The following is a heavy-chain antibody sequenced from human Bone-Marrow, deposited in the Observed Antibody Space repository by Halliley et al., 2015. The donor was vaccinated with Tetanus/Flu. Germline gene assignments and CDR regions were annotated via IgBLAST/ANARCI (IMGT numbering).Heavy chain of an antibody. CDR2: INHSGST. V-gene: IGHV4-34*01. J-gene: IGHJ4*02. CDR3: ARHLSGYYDSSGYYDS. Sequence: TLSLTCAVYGESFSGYYWNWIRQPPGKGLEWIGEINHSGSTNYNPSLKSRVTISVDTSKNQISLNLTSVTAADTAVYYCARHLSGYYDSSGYYDSWGQGTLVTVSS. CDR1: GESFSGYY. D-gene: IGHD3-22*01.